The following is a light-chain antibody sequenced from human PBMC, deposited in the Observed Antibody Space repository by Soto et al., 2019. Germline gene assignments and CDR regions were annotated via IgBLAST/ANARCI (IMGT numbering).Light chain of an antibody. J-gene: IGLJ1*01. Sequence: QSVLTQPPSASGTPGRRVTISCSGSSSNIGSNYLYWYRHLPGTAPKLLIYRNNQRPSGVPDRFSGSKSGTPASLAISGLRPEDEADYYCAAWDDSLTSYVFGTGTKVTVL. CDR1: SSNIGSNY. CDR3: AAWDDSLTSYV. CDR2: RNN. V-gene: IGLV1-47*01.